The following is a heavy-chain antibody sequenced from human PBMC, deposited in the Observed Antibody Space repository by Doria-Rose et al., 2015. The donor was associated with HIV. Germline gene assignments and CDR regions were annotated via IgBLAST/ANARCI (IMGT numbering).Heavy chain of an antibody. D-gene: IGHD6-13*01. CDR3: ARIKSSRWYHKYYFDF. CDR2: IFSDDER. Sequence: QVQLVQSGPVLVKPTETLTLTCTVSGVSLSSPGMGVSWIRQPQGKALEWLANIFSDDERSFKTSLKSRLTISRGTSKSQVVLTMTDMDPVDTATYYCARIKSSRWYHKYYFDFWGQGTLVIVSA. V-gene: IGHV2-26*01. CDR1: GVSLSSPGMG. J-gene: IGHJ4*02.